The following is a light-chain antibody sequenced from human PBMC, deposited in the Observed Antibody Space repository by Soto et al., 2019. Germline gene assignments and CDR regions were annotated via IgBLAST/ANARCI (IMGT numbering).Light chain of an antibody. Sequence: VMMQSPATLSVSPGERVTLSCRASQSVSTYLAWYEQKPGQAPRLLILGASTRATGIPARFSGSGSGTEFTLTISSLQSEDFAVYYCQQYNDWPRTFGQGTKVEIK. J-gene: IGKJ1*01. V-gene: IGKV3-15*01. CDR3: QQYNDWPRT. CDR1: QSVSTY. CDR2: GAS.